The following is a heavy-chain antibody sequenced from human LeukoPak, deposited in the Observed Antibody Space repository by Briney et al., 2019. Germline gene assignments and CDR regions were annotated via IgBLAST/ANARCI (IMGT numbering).Heavy chain of an antibody. CDR1: GGSISSSNW. V-gene: IGHV4-4*02. D-gene: IGHD5-24*01. Sequence: SGTLSLTCAVSGGSISSSNWWSWVRQPPGKGLEWIGEIYHSGSTNYNPSLKSRVTMSVDKSKNQFSLKLSSVTAADTAVYYCARGSMADHDAFDIWGQGTMVTVSS. CDR3: ARGSMADHDAFDI. CDR2: IYHSGST. J-gene: IGHJ3*02.